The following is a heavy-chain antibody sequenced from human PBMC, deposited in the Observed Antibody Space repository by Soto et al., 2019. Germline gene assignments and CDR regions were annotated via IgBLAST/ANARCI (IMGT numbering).Heavy chain of an antibody. J-gene: IGHJ4*02. D-gene: IGHD5-12*01. Sequence: QVVLVESGGGVVQPGKSLRLSCAASGFVFSDYGLHWIRQTPGKGLEWLTFISFDGEDSYYADSVKGRFAISRDTSTNTLYLQMNSLRPEDTAVYFCARTEHGYNAFDFWGRGTLVTVSS. V-gene: IGHV3-30*09. CDR1: GFVFSDYG. CDR2: ISFDGEDS. CDR3: ARTEHGYNAFDF.